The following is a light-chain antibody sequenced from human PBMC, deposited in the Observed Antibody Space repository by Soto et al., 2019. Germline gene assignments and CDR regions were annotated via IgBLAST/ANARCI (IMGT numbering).Light chain of an antibody. CDR1: SSDVGSYNL. J-gene: IGLJ1*01. CDR2: EGS. Sequence: QSVLTQPASVSGSPGQSITISCTGTSSDVGSYNLVSWYQHHPGKAPKLMIYEGSKRPSGVSDRFSGSKSGNTASLTISGLQAEDEVDYYCCSYADSDTYVFGTGTKV. CDR3: CSYADSDTYV. V-gene: IGLV2-23*01.